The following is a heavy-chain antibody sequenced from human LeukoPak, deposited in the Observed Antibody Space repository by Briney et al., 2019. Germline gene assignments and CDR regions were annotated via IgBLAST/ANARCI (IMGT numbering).Heavy chain of an antibody. D-gene: IGHD6-13*01. CDR2: ISRNSYT. J-gene: IGHJ4*02. Sequence: GGSVRLSCAASGFTFSDYYMSWTRQAPGKGLECVSYISRNSYTNYADSVKGRFTISRDNDKNSLHLQMASLRAEDTAVYYCARMGIAAVVAYYCDFGGQRNLVRVSS. CDR1: GFTFSDYY. V-gene: IGHV3-11*06. CDR3: ARMGIAAVVAYYCDF.